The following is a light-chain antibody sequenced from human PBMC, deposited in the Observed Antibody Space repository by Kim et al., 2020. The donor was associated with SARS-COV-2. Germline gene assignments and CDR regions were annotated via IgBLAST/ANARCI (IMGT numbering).Light chain of an antibody. J-gene: IGKJ1*01. Sequence: TINCKSSQSVLYSSEDKNYLAWYQLKPGQHPKLLIHWASSRESGVPDRFSGSGSETDFTLTITSLQAEDVAVYYCQQYYSVPPWTFGQGTKVDIK. CDR1: QSVLYSSEDKNY. CDR3: QQYYSVPPWT. V-gene: IGKV4-1*01. CDR2: WAS.